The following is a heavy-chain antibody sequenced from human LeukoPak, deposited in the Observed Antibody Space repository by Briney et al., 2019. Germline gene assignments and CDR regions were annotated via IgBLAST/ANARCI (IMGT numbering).Heavy chain of an antibody. D-gene: IGHD2-15*01. J-gene: IGHJ5*02. CDR1: GFTVSSNY. CDR3: ARDRRYCSGGSCYSGGWFDP. Sequence: GGSLRLSCAASGFTVSSNYMSWVRQAPGKGLEWVSVIYSGGSTYYADSVKGRFTISRDNSKNTLYLQMDSLRAEDTAVYYCARDRRYCSGGSCYSGGWFDPWDQGTLVTVSS. V-gene: IGHV3-66*02. CDR2: IYSGGST.